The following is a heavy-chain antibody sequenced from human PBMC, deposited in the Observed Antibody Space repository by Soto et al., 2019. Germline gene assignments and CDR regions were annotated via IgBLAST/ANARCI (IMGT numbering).Heavy chain of an antibody. D-gene: IGHD2-2*01. CDR1: GGTFSGYA. Sequence: ASVKVSCKASGGTFSGYAISWVRQAPGQGLEWMGGIIPIFGTANYAQKFQGRVTITADKSTSTAYMELSSLRSEDTAVYYCARFYCSSTSCEGTWFDPWGQGTLVTVSS. CDR3: ARFYCSSTSCEGTWFDP. CDR2: IIPIFGTA. J-gene: IGHJ5*02. V-gene: IGHV1-69*06.